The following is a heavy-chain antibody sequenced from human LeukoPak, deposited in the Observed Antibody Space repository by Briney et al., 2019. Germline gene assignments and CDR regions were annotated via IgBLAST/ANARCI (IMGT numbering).Heavy chain of an antibody. CDR1: GGSISSYDYY. CDR2: IYYSGST. CDR3: ARRIAAAGDNWFDP. Sequence: SETLSLTCAVSGGSISSYDYYWSWIRQPPGKGLEWIGYIYYSGSTYYNPSLKSRVTISVDTSKNQFSLKLSSVTAADTAVYYCARRIAAAGDNWFDPWGQGTLVTVSS. V-gene: IGHV4-30-4*01. D-gene: IGHD6-13*01. J-gene: IGHJ5*02.